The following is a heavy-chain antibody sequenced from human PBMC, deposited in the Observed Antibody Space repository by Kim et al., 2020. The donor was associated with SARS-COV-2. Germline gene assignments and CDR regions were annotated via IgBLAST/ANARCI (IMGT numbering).Heavy chain of an antibody. CDR1: GFIFSNYG. Sequence: WGSLRLSCAASGFIFSNYGLHWVRQTPGKGLEWVAIIWYDGSKKYYADSVQGRFTISRDNSKNTLYLQMDSLRADDTAVYFCALIPATSAQRGCWGQGTL. V-gene: IGHV3-33*01. D-gene: IGHD1-26*01. CDR3: ALIPATSAQRGC. CDR2: IWYDGSKK. J-gene: IGHJ4*02.